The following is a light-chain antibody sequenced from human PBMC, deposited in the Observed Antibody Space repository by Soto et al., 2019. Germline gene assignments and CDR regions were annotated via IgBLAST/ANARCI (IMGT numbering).Light chain of an antibody. V-gene: IGKV3-15*01. CDR1: QSINSN. CDR3: QQYNYWPGT. J-gene: IGKJ1*01. CDR2: GTS. Sequence: EIVMTQSPATMSVSPGERATLSCRASQSINSNLAWYQQKPGQAPRLLFSGTSTRATGIPVRFSGSGSGTAFILTFSSLQSEDFAVYYCQQYNYWPGTFGQGTKVDVK.